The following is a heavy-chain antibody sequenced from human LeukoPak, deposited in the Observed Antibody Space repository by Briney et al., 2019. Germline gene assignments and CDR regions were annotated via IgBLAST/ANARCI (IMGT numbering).Heavy chain of an antibody. Sequence: SETLSLTCTVSGGSISTSNYYWGWIRQPPGKGLEWIGNIFYSGSTYYSPSLKSRVTISLDTSRNQFSLKLTSVTAADTAVYYCAKSNGYGLVDVWGKGTTVTVSS. D-gene: IGHD3-10*01. J-gene: IGHJ6*04. CDR1: GGSISTSNYY. CDR2: IFYSGST. CDR3: AKSNGYGLVDV. V-gene: IGHV4-39*07.